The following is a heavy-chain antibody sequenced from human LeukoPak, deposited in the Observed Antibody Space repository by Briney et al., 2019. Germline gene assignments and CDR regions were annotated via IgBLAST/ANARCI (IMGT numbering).Heavy chain of an antibody. CDR1: GGSFSGYY. D-gene: IGHD2-15*01. CDR3: ARMVVVVAATSYSGHYGMDV. V-gene: IGHV4-34*01. J-gene: IGHJ6*02. CDR2: INHSGSA. Sequence: SETLSLTCAVYGGSFSGYYWSWIRQPPGKGLEWIGEINHSGSANYNPSLKSRVTISVDTSKNQFSLKLSSVTAADTAVYYCARMVVVVAATSYSGHYGMDVRGQGTTVTVSS.